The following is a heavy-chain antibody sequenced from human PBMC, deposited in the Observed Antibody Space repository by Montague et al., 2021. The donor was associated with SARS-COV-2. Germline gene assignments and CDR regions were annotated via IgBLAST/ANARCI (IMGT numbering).Heavy chain of an antibody. CDR3: ARFGSATLEFDI. Sequence: TLSLTCTVSGASISTGIYYWSWIRQPAGKGLEWIGRIRTTGHTDYNSSLESRVFMSVDTSTNQFSLSLTSVTAADTAVYFCARFGSATLEFDIWGQGTMVTVSS. CDR2: IRTTGHT. D-gene: IGHD1-26*01. J-gene: IGHJ4*02. CDR1: GASISTGIYY. V-gene: IGHV4-61*02.